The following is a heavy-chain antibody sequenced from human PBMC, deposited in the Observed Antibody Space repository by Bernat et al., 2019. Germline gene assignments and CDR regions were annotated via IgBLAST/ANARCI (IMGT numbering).Heavy chain of an antibody. V-gene: IGHV4-34*01. CDR1: GGSFSGYY. CDR2: INHSGST. Sequence: QVQLQQWGAGLLKPSETLSLTCAVYGGSFSGYYWTWVRQSPGKGLEWIGEINHSGSTNYNPSLKSRVTISVDSSKNQFSLELSSVAAADTAVYYCARGASSSAFAFDFWGQGTPVTVSS. CDR3: ARGASSSAFAFDF. J-gene: IGHJ4*02. D-gene: IGHD3-10*01.